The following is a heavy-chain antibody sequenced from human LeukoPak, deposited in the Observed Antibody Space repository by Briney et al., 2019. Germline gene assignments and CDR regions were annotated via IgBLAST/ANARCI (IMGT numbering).Heavy chain of an antibody. D-gene: IGHD2-21*01. J-gene: IGHJ6*03. Sequence: GGSLRLSCAASGFTFSSYSINWVRQAPGKGLEWVSFISSSTSQFSSSRTYTYYADSVQGRFTISRDNSKNSLSLQMDNLRADDTATYFCARVIESYDYMDVWGQGTTVIVSS. V-gene: IGHV3-21*01. CDR3: ARVIESYDYMDV. CDR2: ISSSTSQFSSSRTYT. CDR1: GFTFSSYS.